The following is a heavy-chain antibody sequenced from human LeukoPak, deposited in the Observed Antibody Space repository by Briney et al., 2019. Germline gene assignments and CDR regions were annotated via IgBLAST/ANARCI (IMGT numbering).Heavy chain of an antibody. D-gene: IGHD3-16*01. J-gene: IGHJ4*02. V-gene: IGHV4-39*01. CDR2: IYYSGST. CDR1: GGSISSSSYY. Sequence: PSETLSLTCTVSGGSISSSSYYWGWIRQPPWKGLEWIGSIYYSGSTYYNPSLKSRVTISVDTSKNQFSLKLSSVTAADTAVYYCAKRHPLGGFDYLGQGALVTVSS. CDR3: AKRHPLGGFDY.